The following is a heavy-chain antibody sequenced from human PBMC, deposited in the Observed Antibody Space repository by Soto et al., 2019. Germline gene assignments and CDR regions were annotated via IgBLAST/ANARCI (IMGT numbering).Heavy chain of an antibody. Sequence: GESLKISCKASGYSFTSYWIGWVRQMPGKGLELMGIMYPGDSDTRYSPSFQGQVTISADKSISTAYLQWSSLKASDTAMYYCAGGGVRGVITRTRDYYGMDVWGQGTTVTVSS. CDR3: AGGGVRGVITRTRDYYGMDV. V-gene: IGHV5-51*01. CDR2: MYPGDSDT. D-gene: IGHD3-10*01. CDR1: GYSFTSYW. J-gene: IGHJ6*02.